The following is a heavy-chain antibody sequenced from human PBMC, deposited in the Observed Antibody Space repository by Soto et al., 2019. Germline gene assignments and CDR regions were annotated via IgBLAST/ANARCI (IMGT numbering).Heavy chain of an antibody. V-gene: IGHV4-30-4*01. CDR3: ARVGERVVVTGGANWFDP. CDR2: IYYSGST. J-gene: IGHJ5*02. CDR1: GGSISSGDYY. D-gene: IGHD3-22*01. Sequence: QVQLQESGPGLVKPSQTLSLTCTVSGGSISSGDYYWSWIRQPPGKGLEWIGYIYYSGSTYYNPSLKSRVNISVDTSKNQFSLKLSSVTAADTAVYYCARVGERVVVTGGANWFDPWGQGTLVTVSS.